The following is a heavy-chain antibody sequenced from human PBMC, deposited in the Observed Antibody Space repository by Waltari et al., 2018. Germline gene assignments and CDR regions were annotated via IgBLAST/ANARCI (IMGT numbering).Heavy chain of an antibody. CDR3: ARSPGGSSPNWFDP. Sequence: QLQLQESGPGLVKPSETLSLTCTVSGGSISSSSYYWGWIRQPPGKGLEWIGSIYYSGSTYYNPSLKSRFTISVDTSKNQSSLKLSSVTAADTAVYYCARSPGGSSPNWFDPWGQGTLVTVSS. D-gene: IGHD6-6*01. J-gene: IGHJ5*02. V-gene: IGHV4-39*01. CDR2: IYYSGST. CDR1: GGSISSSSYY.